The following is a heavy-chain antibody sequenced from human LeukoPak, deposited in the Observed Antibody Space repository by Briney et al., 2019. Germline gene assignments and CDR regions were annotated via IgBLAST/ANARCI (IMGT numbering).Heavy chain of an antibody. D-gene: IGHD5-24*01. V-gene: IGHV1-18*04. CDR3: ARDGVEKATYYYYAMDV. CDR2: ISAYSGNT. CDR1: GFTFTSYG. J-gene: IGHJ6*02. Sequence: ASVKVSCKASGFTFTSYGFSWVRQAPGQGLEWMGWISAYSGNTNFAQKFQGRVTMTTDTSTRTVYMDLRSLRSDDTAVYYCARDGVEKATYYYYAMDVWGQGTTVTVSS.